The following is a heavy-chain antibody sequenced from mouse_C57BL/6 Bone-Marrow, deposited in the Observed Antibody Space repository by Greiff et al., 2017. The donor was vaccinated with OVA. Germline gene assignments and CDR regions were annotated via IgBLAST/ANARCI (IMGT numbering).Heavy chain of an antibody. D-gene: IGHD2-1*01. CDR2: IYPRSGNT. Sequence: QVQLKESGAELARPGASVKLSCKASGYTFTSYGISWVKQRTGQGLEWIGEIYPRSGNTYYNEKFKGQATLSADKSSSTAYLELRSLTSEDSAVYFCARCPYGNRFAYWGQGTLVTVSA. CDR3: ARCPYGNRFAY. V-gene: IGHV1-81*01. CDR1: GYTFTSYG. J-gene: IGHJ3*01.